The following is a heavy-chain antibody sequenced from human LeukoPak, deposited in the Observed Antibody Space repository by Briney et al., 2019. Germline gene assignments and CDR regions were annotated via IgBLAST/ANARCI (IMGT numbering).Heavy chain of an antibody. D-gene: IGHD6-19*01. V-gene: IGHV1-58*02. J-gene: IGHJ5*02. Sequence: ASVKVSCKASGFTFSTSVMHWVRQTRGQRREWIGWIVVGSGSTKYAQKFQGRVTITTDESTSTAYMELSSLRSEDTAVYYCARDEAVDGTWWFDPWGQGTLVTVSS. CDR2: IVVGSGST. CDR3: ARDEAVDGTWWFDP. CDR1: GFTFSTSV.